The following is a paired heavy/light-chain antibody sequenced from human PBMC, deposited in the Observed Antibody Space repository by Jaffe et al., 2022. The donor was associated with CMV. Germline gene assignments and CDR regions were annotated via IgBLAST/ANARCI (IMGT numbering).Heavy chain of an antibody. J-gene: IGHJ6*03. V-gene: IGHV3-49*04. CDR3: TRVGSSGYDDYYYYYYMDV. CDR2: IRSKAYGGTT. D-gene: IGHD3-22*01. Sequence: EVQLVESGGGLVQPGRSLRLSCTASGFTFGDYAMSWVRQAPGKGLEWVGFIRSKAYGGTTEYAASVKGRFTISRDDSKSIAYLQMNSLKTEDTAVYYCTRVGSSGYDDYYYYYYMDVWGKGTTVTVSS. CDR1: GFTFGDYA.
Light chain of an antibody. J-gene: IGLJ2*01. CDR2: QDS. Sequence: SYELTQPPSVSVSPGQTASITCSGDKLGDKYACWYQQKPGQSPVLVIYQDSKRPSGIPERFSGSNSGNTATLTISGTQAMDEADYYCQAWDSSTALVVFGGGTKLTVL. CDR1: KLGDKY. V-gene: IGLV3-1*01. CDR3: QAWDSSTALVV.